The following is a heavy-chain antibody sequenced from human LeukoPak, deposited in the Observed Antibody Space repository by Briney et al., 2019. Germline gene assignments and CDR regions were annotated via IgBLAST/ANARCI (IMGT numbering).Heavy chain of an antibody. Sequence: GASVTVSCKASGGTFSSYAISWVRQAPGQGLEWMGRIIPILGIANYAQKFQGRVTITADKSTSTAYMELSSLRSEDTAVYYCARGWLNFDIWGQGTMVTVSS. CDR1: GGTFSSYA. CDR2: IIPILGIA. CDR3: ARGWLNFDI. V-gene: IGHV1-69*04. D-gene: IGHD6-19*01. J-gene: IGHJ3*02.